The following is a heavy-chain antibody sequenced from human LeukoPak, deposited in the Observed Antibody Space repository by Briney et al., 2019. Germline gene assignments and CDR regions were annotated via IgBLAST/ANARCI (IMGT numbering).Heavy chain of an antibody. CDR3: AKHPLPYSSSSGAFDI. D-gene: IGHD6-6*01. CDR2: ISGSGGST. J-gene: IGHJ3*02. V-gene: IGHV3-23*01. CDR1: GFTFSSYA. Sequence: GGPLRLSCAASGFTFSSYAMSWVRQAPGKGLEWVSAISGSGGSTYYADSVKGRFTISRDNSKNTLYLQMNSLRAEDTAVYYCAKHPLPYSSSSGAFDIWGQGTMVTVSS.